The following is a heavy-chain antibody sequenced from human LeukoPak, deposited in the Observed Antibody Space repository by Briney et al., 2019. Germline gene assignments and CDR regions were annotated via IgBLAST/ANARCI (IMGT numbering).Heavy chain of an antibody. D-gene: IGHD3-16*01. CDR1: GYTFISYG. CDR2: ISAYKGNT. CDR3: ARVRGRSNWFDP. V-gene: IGHV1-18*04. Sequence: GASVKVSCKASGYTFISYGISWVRRAPGQGLEWMEWISAYKGNTKYAEKFQGRVTMTTDTSTSTAYMELRSLRSDDTAVYYCARVRGRSNWFDPWGQGTLVTVSS. J-gene: IGHJ5*02.